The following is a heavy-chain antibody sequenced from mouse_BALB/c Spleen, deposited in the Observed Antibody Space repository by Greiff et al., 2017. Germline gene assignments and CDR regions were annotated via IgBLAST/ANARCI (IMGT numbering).Heavy chain of an antibody. Sequence: QVQLQQPGAELVKPGASVKMSCKASGYTFTSYNMHWVKQTPGQGLEWIGAIYPGNGDTSYNQKFKGKATLTADKSSSTAYMPLSSLTSEDSAVYYCARSGGSSLYWYFDVWGAGTTVTVSS. CDR1: GYTFTSYN. J-gene: IGHJ1*01. D-gene: IGHD1-1*01. CDR3: ARSGGSSLYWYFDV. CDR2: IYPGNGDT. V-gene: IGHV1-12*01.